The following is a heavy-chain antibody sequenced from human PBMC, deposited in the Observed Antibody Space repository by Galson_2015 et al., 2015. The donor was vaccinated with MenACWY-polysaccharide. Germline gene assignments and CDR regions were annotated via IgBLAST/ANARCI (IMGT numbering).Heavy chain of an antibody. Sequence: SLRLSCAASGFTFNSYAMHWVHQAPGKGLEWVAVISYDETNKYYADSVKGRFTISRDNSKNTLYLQMNSLRAEDAAVYYCTRGSHYSANYRGDWGQGTLVTVSS. J-gene: IGHJ4*02. CDR2: ISYDETNK. V-gene: IGHV3-30-3*01. CDR3: TRGSHYSANYRGD. CDR1: GFTFNSYA. D-gene: IGHD4/OR15-4a*01.